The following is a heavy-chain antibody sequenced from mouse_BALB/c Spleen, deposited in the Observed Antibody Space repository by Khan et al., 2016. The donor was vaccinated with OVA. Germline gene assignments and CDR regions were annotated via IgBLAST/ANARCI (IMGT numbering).Heavy chain of an antibody. CDR2: LIYTGYT. J-gene: IGHJ3*01. Sequence: VQLKQSGPSLVKPSQTLSLTCSVTGDSITTGYWNCIRKFPGNKLEYMGYLIYTGYTYYNPSLKSRISITRHTTNNQYYLQLNSVTDEDTATYXCARSTYRDSFVYWGQGTLVTVSA. CDR1: GDSITTGY. V-gene: IGHV3-8*02. CDR3: ARSTYRDSFVY.